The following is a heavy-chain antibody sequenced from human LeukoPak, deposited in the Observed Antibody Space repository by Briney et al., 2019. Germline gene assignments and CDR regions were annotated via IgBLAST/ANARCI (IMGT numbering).Heavy chain of an antibody. V-gene: IGHV4-34*01. CDR3: ARGGPRYGSNWFNY. Sequence: PSETLSLTCAVYGASFSGYYWSWIRQPPGKGLEWIGEINHSGSTNYNPSLKSRVTISVDTFKNQFSLKLSSVTATDTAVYYCARGGPRYGSNWFNYWGQGILVTVSS. CDR1: GASFSGYY. CDR2: INHSGST. J-gene: IGHJ4*02. D-gene: IGHD6-13*01.